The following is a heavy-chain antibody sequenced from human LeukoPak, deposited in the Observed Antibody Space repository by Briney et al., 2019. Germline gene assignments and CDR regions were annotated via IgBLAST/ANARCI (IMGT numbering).Heavy chain of an antibody. CDR2: ISGSGGST. CDR1: GITFSSCA. CDR3: AKDEGSSWSYYFDY. Sequence: GGSLRLSCAASGITFSSCAMSWVRQAPGKGLEWVSAISGSGGSTYYAGSVKGRFTISRDNSKNTLYLQMNSLRAEDTAVYYCAKDEGSSWSYYFDYWGQGTLVTVSS. V-gene: IGHV3-23*01. D-gene: IGHD6-13*01. J-gene: IGHJ4*02.